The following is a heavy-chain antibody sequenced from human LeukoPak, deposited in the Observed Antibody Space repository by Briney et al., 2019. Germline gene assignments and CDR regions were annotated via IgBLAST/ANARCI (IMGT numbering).Heavy chain of an antibody. J-gene: IGHJ5*02. D-gene: IGHD4-17*01. V-gene: IGHV5-10-1*01. CDR3: ARHPYGDYVELLGDWFDP. CDR1: GYNLTSYL. CDR2: VGPSDSYT. Sequence: GSLRLSCAASGYNLTSYLINWVGQMPGKGLEGMGRVGPSDSYTNYSPSFQGHVTISADKSISTAYLQWSSLKASDTAMYYCARHPYGDYVELLGDWFDPWGQGTLVTVSS.